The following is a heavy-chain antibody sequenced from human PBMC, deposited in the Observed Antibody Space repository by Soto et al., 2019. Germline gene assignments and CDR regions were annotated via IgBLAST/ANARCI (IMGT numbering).Heavy chain of an antibody. CDR2: VTPDGSLY. Sequence: GGSLRLSCVASGFTFSSCAMHWVRQVPGKGLEWLAVVTPDGSLYPYGDSVKGRFSISRDNAKKLLYLEMNSLRAEDTALYYCARGIGSDWSSWFDPWGQGT. CDR1: GFTFSSCA. D-gene: IGHD3-9*01. J-gene: IGHJ5*02. CDR3: ARGIGSDWSSWFDP. V-gene: IGHV3-30*03.